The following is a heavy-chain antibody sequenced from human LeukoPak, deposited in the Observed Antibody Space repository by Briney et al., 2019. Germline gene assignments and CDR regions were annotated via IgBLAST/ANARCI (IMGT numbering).Heavy chain of an antibody. CDR3: ARGPDYVWGSYRYYRY. J-gene: IGHJ4*02. CDR1: GGSFSGYY. CDR2: INHSGST. Sequence: PSETLSITCAVYGGSFSGYYWSWIRQPPGKGLEWIGEINHSGSTNYNPSLKSRVTISVDTSKNQFSLKLSSVTAADTAVYYCARGPDYVWGSYRYYRYWGQGTLVTVSS. D-gene: IGHD3-16*02. V-gene: IGHV4-34*01.